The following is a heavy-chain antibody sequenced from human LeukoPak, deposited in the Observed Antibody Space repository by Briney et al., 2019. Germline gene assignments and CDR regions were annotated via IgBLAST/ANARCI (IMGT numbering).Heavy chain of an antibody. Sequence: SETLSLTCTVSGGSIISYYWIWIRQPPGKGLEWIGYIYYSGSTNYNPSLKSRVTISVDTSKNQFSLKLSSVTAADTAVYYCARASYDYVWGSYRFGDWGQRPLVTVSS. V-gene: IGHV4-59*01. J-gene: IGHJ4*01. CDR1: GGSIISYY. D-gene: IGHD3-16*02. CDR3: ARASYDYVWGSYRFGD. CDR2: IYYSGST.